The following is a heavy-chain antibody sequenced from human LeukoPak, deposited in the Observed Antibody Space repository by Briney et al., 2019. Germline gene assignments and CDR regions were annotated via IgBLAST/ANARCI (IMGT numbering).Heavy chain of an antibody. CDR2: INHSGST. D-gene: IGHD3-3*01. CDR3: ARVRKLRFLEWLSPLDY. V-gene: IGHV4-39*07. J-gene: IGHJ4*02. CDR1: GGSISSSSYY. Sequence: SETLSLTCTVSGGSISSSSYYWSWIRQPPGKGLEWIGEINHSGSTNYNPSLKSRVTISVDTSKNQFSLKLSSVTAADTAVYYCARVRKLRFLEWLSPLDYWGQGTLVTVSS.